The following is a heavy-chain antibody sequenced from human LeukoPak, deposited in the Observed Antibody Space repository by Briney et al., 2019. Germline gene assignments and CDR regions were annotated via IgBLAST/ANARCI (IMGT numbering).Heavy chain of an antibody. CDR3: ARGSAVTGVH. J-gene: IGHJ4*02. CDR1: GFTFSSYW. CDR2: INSDGSTT. D-gene: IGHD1-14*01. Sequence: TVGSLRLSCADSGFTFSSYWMRWVRQAPGKGLVWISRINSDGSTTNYADSVKGRFTISRDNAKNTLYLQMNSLRAEDTAMYYCARGSAVTGVHWGQGTLVTVSS. V-gene: IGHV3-74*01.